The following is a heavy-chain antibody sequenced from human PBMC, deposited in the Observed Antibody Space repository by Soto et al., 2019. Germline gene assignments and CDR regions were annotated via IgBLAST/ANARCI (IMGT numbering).Heavy chain of an antibody. V-gene: IGHV4-39*07. CDR1: GGSISSGGYY. Sequence: LSLTCTVSGGSISSGGYYWSWIRQPPGKGLEWIGEINHSGSTNYNPSLKSRVTISVDTSKNQFSLKLSSVTAADTAVYYCASGERMRSTSPLGYYYYYYGMDVWGQGTTVTVSS. CDR3: ASGERMRSTSPLGYYYYYYGMDV. CDR2: INHSGST. D-gene: IGHD2-2*01. J-gene: IGHJ6*02.